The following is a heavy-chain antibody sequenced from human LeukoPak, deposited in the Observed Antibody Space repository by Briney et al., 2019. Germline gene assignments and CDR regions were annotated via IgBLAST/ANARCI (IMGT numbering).Heavy chain of an antibody. CDR2: IIPIFGTA. D-gene: IGHD4-11*01. CDR3: ASHDYKDYYYYGMDV. Sequence: SVQVSCKASGGTFSSYAISWVRQAPGQGPEWMGGIIPIFGTANYAQKFQGRVTITADESTSTAYMELSSLRSEDTAVYYCASHDYKDYYYYGMDVWGQGTTVTVFS. V-gene: IGHV1-69*13. CDR1: GGTFSSYA. J-gene: IGHJ6*02.